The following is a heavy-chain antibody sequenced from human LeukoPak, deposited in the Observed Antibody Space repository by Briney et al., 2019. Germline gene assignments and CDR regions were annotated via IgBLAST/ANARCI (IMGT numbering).Heavy chain of an antibody. J-gene: IGHJ4*02. D-gene: IGHD4-17*01. V-gene: IGHV3-23*01. Sequence: GGSLRLSCAASGFTFSSSAMSWVRQVPGKGLEWVSGISASGGSTYYADSVKGRFTISRDNSKNMLYLQMNSLRAEDTAVYYCAKFDEHGDYFDYWGQGALVTVSS. CDR2: ISASGGST. CDR3: AKFDEHGDYFDY. CDR1: GFTFSSSA.